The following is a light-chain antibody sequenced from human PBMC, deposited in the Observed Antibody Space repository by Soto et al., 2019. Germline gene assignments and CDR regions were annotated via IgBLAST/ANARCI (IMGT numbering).Light chain of an antibody. CDR3: HQRQSWPRT. Sequence: EIVLTQSPATLSLSPGERATLSCRASQGVSSYLAWYQQKPGQAPRLLIYDASNRATGIPARFSGSGPGTDFTLTISDVEPEDFAVYYCHQRQSWPRTFGQGTKVDIK. CDR1: QGVSSY. J-gene: IGKJ1*01. V-gene: IGKV3D-11*01. CDR2: DAS.